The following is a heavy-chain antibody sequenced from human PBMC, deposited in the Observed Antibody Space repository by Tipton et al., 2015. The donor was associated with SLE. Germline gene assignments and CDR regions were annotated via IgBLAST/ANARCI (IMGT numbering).Heavy chain of an antibody. CDR2: IRYDGSNK. CDR1: GFTFSSYW. Sequence: SLRLSCAASGFTFSSYWTSWVRQAPGKGLEWVAFIRYDGSNKYYADSVKGRFTISRDNSKNTLYLQMNSLRAEDTAVYYCAKDLSGYPAAGTLDYWGQGTLVTVSS. V-gene: IGHV3-30*02. CDR3: AKDLSGYPAAGTLDY. D-gene: IGHD6-13*01. J-gene: IGHJ4*02.